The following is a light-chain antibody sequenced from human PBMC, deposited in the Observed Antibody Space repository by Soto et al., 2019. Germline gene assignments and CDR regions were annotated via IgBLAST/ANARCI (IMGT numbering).Light chain of an antibody. CDR2: SNN. V-gene: IGLV1-44*01. CDR1: SSNIGSNT. Sequence: QSVLTQPPSASGTPGQRVNISCSGSSSNIGSNTVNWYQQFPGTAPKLLIYSNNQRPSGVPDRFSGSKSGTSASLAISGLQSEDEADYYCAAWDGSLNAVVFGGGTQLTVL. J-gene: IGLJ2*01. CDR3: AAWDGSLNAVV.